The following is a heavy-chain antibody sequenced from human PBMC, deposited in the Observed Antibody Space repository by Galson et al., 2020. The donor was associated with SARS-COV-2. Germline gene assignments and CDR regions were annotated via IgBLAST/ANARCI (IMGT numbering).Heavy chain of an antibody. V-gene: IGHV3-30*02. CDR2: VRYDGKIE. CDR3: TKELEADFWNGRRLRGMDG. J-gene: IGHJ6*02. CDR1: GFSFSSYG. Sequence: GGSLRLSCVASGFSFSSYGMHWVRQAPGKGLEWVAFVRYDGKIEYYADSVKGRFSISRDNPKKTLYLQMNSLTADDTAMYYCTKELEADFWNGRRLRGMDGWGQGTTVTVSS. D-gene: IGHD3-3*01.